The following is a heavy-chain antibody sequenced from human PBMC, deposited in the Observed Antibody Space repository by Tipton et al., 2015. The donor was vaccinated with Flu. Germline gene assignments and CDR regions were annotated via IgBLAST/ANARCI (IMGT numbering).Heavy chain of an antibody. CDR2: FYHSGIT. V-gene: IGHV4-38-2*02. J-gene: IGHJ4*02. Sequence: TLSPTCNVSGYSITTGYYWGWIRRPPGKGLEWIGSFYHSGITYYNPSLESRVTMSVDTSKNQFYLTLNSVTAADTAVYYCARRGGGSGTYYNGYFDYWGQGTLVTVSS. CDR3: ARRGGGSGTYYNGYFDY. CDR1: GYSITTGYY. D-gene: IGHD3-10*01.